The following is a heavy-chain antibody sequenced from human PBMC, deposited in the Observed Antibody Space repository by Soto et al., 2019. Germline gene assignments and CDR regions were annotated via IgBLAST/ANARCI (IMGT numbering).Heavy chain of an antibody. CDR3: AKDAVYNDGLWLMDH. CDR2: IYGSGRGI. V-gene: IGHV3-23*05. J-gene: IGHJ4*02. Sequence: GSLRLSCTASGFPFSSYAVNWVRQAPGKGLECVAGIYGSGRGIEYADSVKGRFTISRENSRNTVYLQMTDLRADDTAVYYCAKDAVYNDGLWLMDHWGQGTQVTVSS. D-gene: IGHD2-21*01. CDR1: GFPFSSYA.